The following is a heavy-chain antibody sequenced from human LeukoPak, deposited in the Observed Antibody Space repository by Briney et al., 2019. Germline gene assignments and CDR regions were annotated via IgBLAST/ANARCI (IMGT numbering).Heavy chain of an antibody. J-gene: IGHJ4*02. Sequence: PGGSLRLSCIASGFTVSSYYMTWVRQAPGKGLEWVSVIYSGGNTFYADSVRGRFTISRDNAKNSLYLQMNSLRAEDTAVYYCARGSTYYDSSGQVPFDYWGQGTLVTVSS. CDR1: GFTVSSYY. V-gene: IGHV3-53*01. D-gene: IGHD3-22*01. CDR3: ARGSTYYDSSGQVPFDY. CDR2: IYSGGNT.